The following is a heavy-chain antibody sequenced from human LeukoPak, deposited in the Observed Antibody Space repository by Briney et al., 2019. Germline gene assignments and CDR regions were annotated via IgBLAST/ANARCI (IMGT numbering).Heavy chain of an antibody. CDR2: INHSGST. CDR1: GGSFNGYY. V-gene: IGHV4-34*01. CDR3: ARGVSDQS. Sequence: SETLSLTCAVYGGSFNGYYWSWIHQFPGKGLEWIGEINHSGSTNYNPSLKSRVTISIDTSKNQFSLKLSSVTAADTAVYYCARGVSDQSWGQGTLVTVSS. J-gene: IGHJ5*02.